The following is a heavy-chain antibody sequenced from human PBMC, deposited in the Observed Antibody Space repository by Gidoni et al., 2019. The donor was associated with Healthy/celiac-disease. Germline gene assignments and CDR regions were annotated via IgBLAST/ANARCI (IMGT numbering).Heavy chain of an antibody. V-gene: IGHV3-73*02. D-gene: IGHD3-22*01. Sequence: EVQLVESGGGLVQPGGSLKLSCAASGFTFSGPAMHWVRQASGKGLEWVGRIRSKANSYATAYAASVKGRFTISRDDSKNTAYLQMNSLKTEDTAVYYCTRPGYYYDSSGVYYFDYWGQGTLVTVSS. CDR2: IRSKANSYAT. CDR3: TRPGYYYDSSGVYYFDY. J-gene: IGHJ4*02. CDR1: GFTFSGPA.